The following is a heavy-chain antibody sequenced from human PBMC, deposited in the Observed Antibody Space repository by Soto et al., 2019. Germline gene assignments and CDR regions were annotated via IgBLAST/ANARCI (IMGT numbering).Heavy chain of an antibody. CDR3: ARTDSVSIFDY. V-gene: IGHV4-30-2*01. CDR2: IYHSGST. Sequence: LSLTCAVSGGSVSSGGYSWSWIRQPPGKGLEWIGNIYHSGSTYYNPSLKSRVTISVDRSKNQFSLKLNSVTAADTAVYYCARTDSVSIFDYWGQGTLVTVSS. D-gene: IGHD1-26*01. J-gene: IGHJ4*02. CDR1: GGSVSSGGYS.